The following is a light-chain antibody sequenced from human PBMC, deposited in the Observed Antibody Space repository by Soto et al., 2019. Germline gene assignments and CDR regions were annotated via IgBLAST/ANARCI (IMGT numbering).Light chain of an antibody. CDR1: QNIVDW. Sequence: IQMTQSPSTLSASVGDRVTITCRVSQNIVDWMAWYQQKPGKAPKLLIYDASTLQSGVPSRFSGSGSGTEFTLTISSLQPDDFATYYCQQYNSYDTFGLGTRLEIK. V-gene: IGKV1-5*01. CDR2: DAS. J-gene: IGKJ5*01. CDR3: QQYNSYDT.